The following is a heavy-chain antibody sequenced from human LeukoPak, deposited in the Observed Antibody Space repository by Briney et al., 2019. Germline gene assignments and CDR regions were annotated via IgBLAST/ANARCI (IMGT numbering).Heavy chain of an antibody. D-gene: IGHD5-24*01. CDR3: ARETDGVDI. V-gene: IGHV3-66*01. CDR2: IYSGGRM. Sequence: GGSLRLSCAASGFTVSSNYMSWVRQAPGKGLEWVSVIYSGGRMYYADSVKGRFIISRDNSKNMLYLQMNSLRAEDTAVYYCARETDGVDIWGQGKMVTVSS. CDR1: GFTVSSNY. J-gene: IGHJ3*02.